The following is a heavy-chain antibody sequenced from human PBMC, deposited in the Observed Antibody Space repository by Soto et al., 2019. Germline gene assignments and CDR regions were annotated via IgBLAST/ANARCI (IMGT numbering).Heavy chain of an antibody. Sequence: ASVKVSCKASGYTFTSYGISWVRQAPGQELEWMGWISAYNGNTNYAQKLQGRVTMTTDTSTSTAYMELRSLRSGDTAVYYCARDNTIFGVVIPLDAFDIWGQGTMVTVSS. CDR1: GYTFTSYG. D-gene: IGHD3-3*01. CDR3: ARDNTIFGVVIPLDAFDI. J-gene: IGHJ3*02. CDR2: ISAYNGNT. V-gene: IGHV1-18*01.